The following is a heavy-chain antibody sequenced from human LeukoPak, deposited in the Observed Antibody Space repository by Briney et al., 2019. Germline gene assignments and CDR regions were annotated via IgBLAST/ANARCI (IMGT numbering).Heavy chain of an antibody. Sequence: GTSLRLSCAASGFTFSSHAMHWVRQAPGKGPEWVAVISYDGINKYYADSVKGRFTISRDNSKNTLYVQMNSLRAEDTAVYYCARLACSGGSCYSFPHYYGRDVWGHGTTVTVSS. V-gene: IGHV3-30-3*01. J-gene: IGHJ6*02. CDR2: ISYDGINK. CDR3: ARLACSGGSCYSFPHYYGRDV. D-gene: IGHD2-15*01. CDR1: GFTFSSHA.